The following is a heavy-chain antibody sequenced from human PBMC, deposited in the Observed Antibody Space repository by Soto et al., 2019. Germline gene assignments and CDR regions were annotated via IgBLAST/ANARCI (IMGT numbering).Heavy chain of an antibody. CDR2: ISGSGCST. J-gene: IGHJ4*02. CDR1: GFTFSSYA. V-gene: IGHV3-23*01. CDR3: PSRSSGWYFDY. D-gene: IGHD6-19*01. Sequence: EVQLLESGGGLVQPGGSLRLSCAASGFTFSSYAMNWVRRAPGKGLEWGSGISGSGCSTYYADSVKGRFTISRDNSKNTLYLQMNSLRAEDTAVYYCPSRSSGWYFDYGGQGSLVTVSS.